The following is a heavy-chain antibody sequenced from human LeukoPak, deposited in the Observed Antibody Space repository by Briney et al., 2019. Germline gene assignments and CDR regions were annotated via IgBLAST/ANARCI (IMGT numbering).Heavy chain of an antibody. CDR3: AKDRGYSSGWYPFDY. CDR1: GFTFSSYA. V-gene: IGHV3-23*01. D-gene: IGHD6-19*01. CDR2: ISGSGGST. J-gene: IGHJ4*02. Sequence: GESLKISCAASGFTFSSYAMSWVRQAPGKGLEWVSAISGSGGSTYYADSVKGRFTISRDNSKNTLYLQMNSLRAEDTAVYYCAKDRGYSSGWYPFDYWGQGTLVTVSS.